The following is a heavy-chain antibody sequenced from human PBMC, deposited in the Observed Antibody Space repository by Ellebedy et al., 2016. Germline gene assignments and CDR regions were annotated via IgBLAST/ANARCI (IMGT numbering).Heavy chain of an antibody. J-gene: IGHJ6*02. CDR2: IYYSGST. Sequence: SETLSLTCTVSGGSISSYYWSWIRQPPGKGLEWIGYIYYSGSTNYNPSLKSRVTISVDTSKNQFSLKLSSVTAADTAVYYCARQGHGLGLYYYGMDVWGQGTTVTVSS. V-gene: IGHV4-59*08. CDR3: ARQGHGLGLYYYGMDV. CDR1: GGSISSYY.